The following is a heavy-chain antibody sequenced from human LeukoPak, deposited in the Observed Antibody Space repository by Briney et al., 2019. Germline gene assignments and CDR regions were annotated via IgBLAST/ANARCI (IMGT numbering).Heavy chain of an antibody. CDR3: ARGHPGRITIFGVVCYRGYFDY. D-gene: IGHD3-3*01. Sequence: SETLSLTCTVSDGSISDSYWSWIRQSPGKGLEWVGYIFYTGFTHYNPSLESRVTISVDTSKNQFSLRLNSVTAADTAVYYCARGHPGRITIFGVVCYRGYFDYWGQGTLVTVSS. V-gene: IGHV4-59*12. CDR2: IFYTGFT. J-gene: IGHJ4*02. CDR1: DGSISDSY.